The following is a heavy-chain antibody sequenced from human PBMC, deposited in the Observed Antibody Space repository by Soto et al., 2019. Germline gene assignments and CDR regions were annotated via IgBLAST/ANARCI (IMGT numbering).Heavy chain of an antibody. J-gene: IGHJ4*02. Sequence: SVKVSCKASGYTFTSYYMHWVRQAPGQGLEWMGGIIPIFGTANYAQKFQGRVTITADESTSTAYMELSSLRSEDTAVYYCARSYLEIGFDYWGQGTLVTVSS. V-gene: IGHV1-69*13. CDR2: IIPIFGTA. CDR1: GYTFTSYY. CDR3: ARSYLEIGFDY. D-gene: IGHD3-10*01.